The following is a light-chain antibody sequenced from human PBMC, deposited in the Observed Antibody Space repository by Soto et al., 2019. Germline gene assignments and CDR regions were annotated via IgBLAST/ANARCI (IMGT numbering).Light chain of an antibody. V-gene: IGLV4-69*01. J-gene: IGLJ2*01. CDR2: LNSDGSH. Sequence: QPVLSQSPSASASLGASVKVTCTLSSGHSNYAIEWHQQQPETGPRFLMKLNSDGSHTKGDGIPDRFSGSISGAERYLTISSLQSEDEADYYCQTWDTGAQVVFGGGTKLTVL. CDR1: SGHSNYA. CDR3: QTWDTGAQVV.